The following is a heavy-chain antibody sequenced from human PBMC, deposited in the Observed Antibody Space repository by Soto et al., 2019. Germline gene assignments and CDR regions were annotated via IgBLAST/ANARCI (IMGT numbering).Heavy chain of an antibody. CDR2: INHSGST. V-gene: IGHV4-34*01. J-gene: IGHJ5*01. D-gene: IGHD2-15*01. CDR3: ARSPLHATWFAS. CDR1: GGSFSGYY. Sequence: PSETLSLTCAVYGGSFSGYYWSWIRQPPGKGLEWIGEINHSGSTNFNPSLKTRVTISADSSKNQFSLKLSSVTAADMGVYYCARSPLHATWFASWGQGTLFPAS.